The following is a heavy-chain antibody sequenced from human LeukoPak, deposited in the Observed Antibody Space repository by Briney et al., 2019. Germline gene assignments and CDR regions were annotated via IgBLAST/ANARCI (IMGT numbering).Heavy chain of an antibody. CDR2: ISSNGGST. D-gene: IGHD3-9*01. CDR3: VKPGLGYFDSYYFDY. Sequence: GGSLRPSCSASGFTFSSYAMHWVRQAPGKGLEYVSAISSNGGSTYYADSVKGRFTISRDNSKNTLYLQMSSLRAEDTAVYYCVKPGLGYFDSYYFDYWGQGTLVSVSS. V-gene: IGHV3-64D*06. J-gene: IGHJ4*02. CDR1: GFTFSSYA.